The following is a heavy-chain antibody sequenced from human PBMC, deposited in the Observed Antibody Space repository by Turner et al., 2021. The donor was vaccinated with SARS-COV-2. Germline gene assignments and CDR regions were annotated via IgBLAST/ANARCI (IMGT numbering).Heavy chain of an antibody. Sequence: QLQLQESGPGLVKPSETLSLTCTVSGGSISSSSYYWGWIRQPPGKGLEWIGSISYSGSTYYNPSLKSRVTISVDTSKNQFSLKLSYVTAADTVVYYCARQRLVVVPAAIINGMDVWGQGTTVTVSS. CDR2: ISYSGST. V-gene: IGHV4-39*01. CDR1: GGSISSSSYY. J-gene: IGHJ6*02. D-gene: IGHD2-2*01. CDR3: ARQRLVVVPAAIINGMDV.